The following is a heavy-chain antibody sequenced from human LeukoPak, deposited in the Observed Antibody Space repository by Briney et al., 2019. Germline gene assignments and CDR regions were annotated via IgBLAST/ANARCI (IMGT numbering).Heavy chain of an antibody. CDR3: ASVLLSGLGFDY. V-gene: IGHV4-34*09. CDR1: GGSFSGYY. D-gene: IGHD3-10*01. CDR2: INPSGST. Sequence: SETLSLTCVVYGGSFSGYYWNWIRQPPGRGLEWIGEINPSGSTTYNPSLKSRLTISVDTSKRQFSLKLSSVTAADTAVYYCASVLLSGLGFDYWGQGTLVTVSS. J-gene: IGHJ4*02.